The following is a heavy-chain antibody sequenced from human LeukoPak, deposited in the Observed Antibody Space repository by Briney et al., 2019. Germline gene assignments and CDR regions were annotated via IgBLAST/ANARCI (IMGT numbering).Heavy chain of an antibody. CDR1: GFTFSSYG. CDR2: ISGCGGTT. V-gene: IGHV3-23*01. Sequence: GGSLRLSCEASGFTFSSYGMSWVRQAPGKGLEWVSAISGCGGTTYYADSVKGRFTISRDNSKNTLYLQMNSLRAEDTAIYYCARGERLLSFLKWGQGTLVTVSS. J-gene: IGHJ4*02. D-gene: IGHD3-3*01. CDR3: ARGERLLSFLK.